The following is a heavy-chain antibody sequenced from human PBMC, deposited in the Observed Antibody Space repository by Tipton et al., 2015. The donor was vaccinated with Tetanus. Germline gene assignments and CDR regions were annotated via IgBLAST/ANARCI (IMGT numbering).Heavy chain of an antibody. V-gene: IGHV5-51*01. Sequence: QSGPEVKKPGESLMISCEASGYKFTNYWIGWVRQMPGRGLEWIGVIYPADSDTRYNPSFEGQVTISADKSINTAYLQWTSLRASDTAMYYCAKVSAPGTIATGNFDYWGQGTPVTVSP. D-gene: IGHD1-1*01. J-gene: IGHJ4*02. CDR2: IYPADSDT. CDR1: GYKFTNYW. CDR3: AKVSAPGTIATGNFDY.